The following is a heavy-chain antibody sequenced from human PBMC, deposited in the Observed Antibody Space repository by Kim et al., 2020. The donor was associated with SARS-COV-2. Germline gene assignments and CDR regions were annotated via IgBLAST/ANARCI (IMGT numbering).Heavy chain of an antibody. CDR1: GYSFTSYT. CDR2: IFPGNGNK. V-gene: IGHV1-3*01. CDR3: ARKATSYSGGLDP. J-gene: IGHJ5*02. Sequence: ASVKVSCKASGYSFTSYTMHWVRQAPGQGLEWMGWIFPGNGNKRYSQKFQGRVFLTSDPSATTAYMEVSSLTSEDTAVYYCARKATSYSGGLDPWGQGTLVTVSA. D-gene: IGHD2-21*01.